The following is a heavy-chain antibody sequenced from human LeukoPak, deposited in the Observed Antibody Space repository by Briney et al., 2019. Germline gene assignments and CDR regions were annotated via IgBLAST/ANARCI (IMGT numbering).Heavy chain of an antibody. CDR3: ATAYSSGWYYFDY. CDR2: INPNSGGT. Sequence: GASVKVSCKASGYTFTGYYMHWVRQAPGQGLEWMGWINPNSGGTNYAQKFQGRVTMIRDTSISTAYMELSRPSSDDTAVYYCATAYSSGWYYFDYWGQGTLVTVSS. J-gene: IGHJ4*02. CDR1: GYTFTGYY. D-gene: IGHD6-19*01. V-gene: IGHV1-2*02.